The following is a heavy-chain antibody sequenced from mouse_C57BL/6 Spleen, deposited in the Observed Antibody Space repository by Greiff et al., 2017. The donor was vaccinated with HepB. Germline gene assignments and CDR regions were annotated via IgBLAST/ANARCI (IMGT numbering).Heavy chain of an antibody. CDR3: ARYHEGGGY. J-gene: IGHJ4*01. V-gene: IGHV1-42*01. D-gene: IGHD1-1*02. Sequence: VQLQQSGPELVKPGASVKLSCKASGYSFTGYYMNWVKQSPEKSLEWIGEINPSTGGTTYNQKFKAKATLTVDKSSSTAYMQLKSLTSEDSAVYYCARYHEGGGYWGQGTSVTVSS. CDR2: INPSTGGT. CDR1: GYSFTGYY.